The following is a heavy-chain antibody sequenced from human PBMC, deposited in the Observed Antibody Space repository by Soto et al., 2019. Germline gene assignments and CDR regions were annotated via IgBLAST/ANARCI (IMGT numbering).Heavy chain of an antibody. J-gene: IGHJ3*02. D-gene: IGHD2-8*01. CDR1: GYTFTSYA. Sequence: ASVKVSCKASGYTFTSYAMHWVRQAPEQRLEWMGWINAGNGNTKYSQKFQGRVTITRDTSASTAYMELSSLRSEDTAVYYCARDGIGDCTNGVCYSLQAFDIWGQGTMVTVSS. CDR2: INAGNGNT. CDR3: ARDGIGDCTNGVCYSLQAFDI. V-gene: IGHV1-3*01.